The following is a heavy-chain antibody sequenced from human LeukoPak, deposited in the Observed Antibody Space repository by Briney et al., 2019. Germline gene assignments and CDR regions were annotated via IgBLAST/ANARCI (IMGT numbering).Heavy chain of an antibody. D-gene: IGHD3-10*01. CDR1: GYSFTSYW. Sequence: GESLKISCKGSGYSFTSYWIVWVRQMPGKGLEWMGIIYPGDSDTRYSPSFQGQVTISADKSISTAYLQWSSLKASDTAMYYCARHPKTYYYGSGSYIVDYWGQGTLVTVSS. CDR3: ARHPKTYYYGSGSYIVDY. J-gene: IGHJ4*02. CDR2: IYPGDSDT. V-gene: IGHV5-51*01.